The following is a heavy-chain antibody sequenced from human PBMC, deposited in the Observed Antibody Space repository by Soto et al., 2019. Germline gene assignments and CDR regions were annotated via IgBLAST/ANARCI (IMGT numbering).Heavy chain of an antibody. Sequence: VQLLESGGDLVQPGGSLRLSCVASGFTFSRFAMSWVRQAPGKGLEWVSDISGDSTTTYYAGSVKGRFTVSRDNSRNTLFLQMNSLRVDDTALYFCAKDGRVPAAMPGRREDAFDAWGQGTMVTVSS. D-gene: IGHD2-2*01. V-gene: IGHV3-23*01. CDR3: AKDGRVPAAMPGRREDAFDA. CDR1: GFTFSRFA. CDR2: ISGDSTTT. J-gene: IGHJ3*01.